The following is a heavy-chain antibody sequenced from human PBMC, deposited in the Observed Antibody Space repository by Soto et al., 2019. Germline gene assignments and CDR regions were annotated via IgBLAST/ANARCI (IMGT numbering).Heavy chain of an antibody. Sequence: GGSLRLSCAASGFTFSSYDMHWVRQATGKGLEWVSAIGTAGDTYYPGSVKGRFTISRENAKNSLYLQMNSLRAEDTAVYYCATRDLSFSSRGSAYYYYYGMDVWGQGTMVTVSS. D-gene: IGHD6-13*01. CDR1: GFTFSSYD. V-gene: IGHV3-13*01. CDR3: ATRDLSFSSRGSAYYYYYGMDV. CDR2: IGTAGDT. J-gene: IGHJ6*02.